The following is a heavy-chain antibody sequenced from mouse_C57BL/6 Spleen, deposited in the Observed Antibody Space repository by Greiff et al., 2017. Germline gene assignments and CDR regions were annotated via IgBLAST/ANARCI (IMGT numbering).Heavy chain of an antibody. CDR3: ADYYGSYYAMDY. CDR2: IYPGSGNT. V-gene: IGHV1-66*01. J-gene: IGHJ4*01. D-gene: IGHD1-1*01. Sequence: QVQLQQSGPELVKPGASVKISCKASGYSFTSYYIHWVKQRPGQGLEWIGWIYPGSGNTKYNEKFKGKATLTADTSSSTGYMQLSSLTSEDSAVYYCADYYGSYYAMDYWGQGTSVTVSS. CDR1: GYSFTSYY.